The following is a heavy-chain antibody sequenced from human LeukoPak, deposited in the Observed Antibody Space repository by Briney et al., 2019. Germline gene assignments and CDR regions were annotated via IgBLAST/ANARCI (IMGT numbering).Heavy chain of an antibody. CDR1: GYSFTSCW. CDR3: ARPSSSWYFDY. J-gene: IGHJ4*02. Sequence: GEPLKFSCTGSGYSFTSCWIGGVRELPGKGLEWMGNIYPGDSDTRNSPSFQGQVTISADKSTSTAYLQWSSLKASDTAMYYCARPSSSWYFDYWGQGTLVTVSS. D-gene: IGHD6-13*01. CDR2: IYPGDSDT. V-gene: IGHV5-51*01.